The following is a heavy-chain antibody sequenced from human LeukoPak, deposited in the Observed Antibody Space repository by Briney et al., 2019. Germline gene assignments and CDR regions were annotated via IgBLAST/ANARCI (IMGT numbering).Heavy chain of an antibody. CDR1: GFTFSSYG. Sequence: GRSLRLSCAASGFTFSSYGMHWVRQAPGKGLEWVALISYDGSNKYYADSVKGRFTISRDNSKNTLYLQMNSLRAEDTAVYYCAKTGYYYGSGRDYFDYWGQGTLVTVSS. CDR3: AKTGYYYGSGRDYFDY. J-gene: IGHJ4*02. CDR2: ISYDGSNK. D-gene: IGHD3-10*01. V-gene: IGHV3-30*18.